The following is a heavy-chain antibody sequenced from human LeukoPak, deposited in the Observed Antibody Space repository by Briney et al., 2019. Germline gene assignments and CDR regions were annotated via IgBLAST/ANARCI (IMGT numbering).Heavy chain of an antibody. V-gene: IGHV4-61*02. CDR2: IYTSGST. J-gene: IGHJ6*02. CDR3: ARASDCGGDCYPMGMDV. Sequence: SETLSLTCTVSGGSISSGSYYWSWIRQPAGKGLEWIGRIYTSGSTNYNPSLKSRVTISVDTSKNQFSLKLSSVTAADTAVYYCARASDCGGDCYPMGMDVGPRDHGHRLL. D-gene: IGHD2-21*02. CDR1: GGSISSGSYY.